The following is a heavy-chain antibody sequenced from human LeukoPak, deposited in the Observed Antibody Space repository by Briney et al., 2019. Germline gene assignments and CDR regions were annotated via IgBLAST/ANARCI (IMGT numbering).Heavy chain of an antibody. Sequence: GESLKTSCKGSGYSFTSYWIGWVRQMPGKGLEWMGIIYPGDSDTRYSPSFQGQITISADKSISTAYLQWSSLKASDTAMYYCARTTSSGYYYVEGNWFDPWGQGTLVTVSS. CDR3: ARTTSSGYYYVEGNWFDP. J-gene: IGHJ5*02. V-gene: IGHV5-51*01. CDR2: IYPGDSDT. CDR1: GYSFTSYW. D-gene: IGHD3-22*01.